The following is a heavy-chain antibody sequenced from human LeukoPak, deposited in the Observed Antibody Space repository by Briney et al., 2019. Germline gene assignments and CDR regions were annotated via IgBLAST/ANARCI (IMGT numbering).Heavy chain of an antibody. V-gene: IGHV4-59*02. CDR1: GGSVSTYH. Sequence: SETLSLTCTVSGGSVSTYHWGWIRQPPGKGLEWIGYSYYTGSTNYNPSLTGRVTISVDMSKNQFSLKLISVTAADTAVHHCARVRGGYDAIDHWGQGTLVTVSS. J-gene: IGHJ4*02. CDR3: ARVRGGYDAIDH. CDR2: SYYTGST. D-gene: IGHD5-12*01.